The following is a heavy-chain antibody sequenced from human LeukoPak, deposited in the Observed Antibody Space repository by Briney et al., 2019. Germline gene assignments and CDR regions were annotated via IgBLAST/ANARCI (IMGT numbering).Heavy chain of an antibody. V-gene: IGHV5-10-1*01. CDR2: IDPSDSYT. CDR1: GYSFTSYW. J-gene: IGHJ4*02. Sequence: GESLKISCKGSGYSFTSYWINWVRQMPGKGLEWMGRIDPSDSYTTYSPSFQGHVTISADKSISTAYLQWSSLKASDTAMYYCTRQWTTVTPFDYWGQGTLVTVSS. D-gene: IGHD4-17*01. CDR3: TRQWTTVTPFDY.